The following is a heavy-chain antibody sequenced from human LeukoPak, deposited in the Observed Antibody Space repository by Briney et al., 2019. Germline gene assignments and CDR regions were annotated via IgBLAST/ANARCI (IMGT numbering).Heavy chain of an antibody. V-gene: IGHV4-38-2*02. CDR1: GYSISSGYY. J-gene: IGHJ4*02. D-gene: IGHD3-10*01. CDR2: IYHSGRT. CDR3: ARTRYYYNSRSYGAPYYFDY. Sequence: SETLSLTCTVSGYSISSGYYWGWIRQPPGKGLEWIGSIYHSGRTFYNPSLKSRVTIAVDTSKNQFSLKLSSVTAADTAVYYCARTRYYYNSRSYGAPYYFDYWGQGTLVTVSS.